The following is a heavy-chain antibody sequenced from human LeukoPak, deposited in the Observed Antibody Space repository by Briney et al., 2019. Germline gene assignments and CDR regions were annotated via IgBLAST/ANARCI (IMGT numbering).Heavy chain of an antibody. J-gene: IGHJ4*02. CDR2: ISGSGGST. Sequence: GGSLRLSCAASGFTFSSYDMSWVRQAPGKGLEWVSAISGSGGSTYYADSVKGRFTISRDNSKNTLYLQMNSLRAEDTAVYYCAKASWADTAMDLDYWGQGTLVTVSS. V-gene: IGHV3-23*01. D-gene: IGHD5-18*01. CDR3: AKASWADTAMDLDY. CDR1: GFTFSSYD.